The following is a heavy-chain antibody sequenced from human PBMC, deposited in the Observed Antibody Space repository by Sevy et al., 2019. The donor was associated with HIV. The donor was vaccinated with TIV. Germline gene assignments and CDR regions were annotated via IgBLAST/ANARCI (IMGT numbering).Heavy chain of an antibody. CDR2: IKVDGSEK. D-gene: IGHD2-2*01. J-gene: IGHJ6*02. CDR3: ARDCSSTSCLWGLDV. V-gene: IGHV3-7*03. Sequence: GESLKISCAASGFTFRSYVMSWVRQAPGKGLEWVAHIKVDGSEKYHVDSVKGQFTISRDNAKNSLFLQMNSLRVEDTAVYYCARDCSSTSCLWGLDVWGQGTAVTVSS. CDR1: GFTFRSYV.